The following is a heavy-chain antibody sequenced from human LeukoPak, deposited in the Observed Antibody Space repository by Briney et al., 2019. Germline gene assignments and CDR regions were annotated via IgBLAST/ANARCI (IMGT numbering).Heavy chain of an antibody. D-gene: IGHD2-2*01. J-gene: IGHJ6*02. V-gene: IGHV3-30*18. CDR1: GFTFGSYG. CDR3: ANTGPSAAINYYNYYGMDV. Sequence: GGSLRLSCAASGFTFGSYGMHWVRQAPGKGLEWVAVISYDGSNKYCADSVKGRFTISRDNSKNTLYLQMNSLRAEDTAVYYCANTGPSAAINYYNYYGMDVWGQGTTVTVSS. CDR2: ISYDGSNK.